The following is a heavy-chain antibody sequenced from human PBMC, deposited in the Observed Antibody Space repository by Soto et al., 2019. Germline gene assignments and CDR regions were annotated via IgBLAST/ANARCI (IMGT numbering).Heavy chain of an antibody. CDR2: ISGSGGST. D-gene: IGHD5-18*01. Sequence: GGSLRLSCAASGFTFSSYAMSWVRQAPGKGLEWVSAISGSGGSTYYADSVKGRFTISRDNSKNTLYLQMNSLRAEDTAVYYCSKIPPGYSYGYFYFDYWGQGTLVTVSS. J-gene: IGHJ4*02. V-gene: IGHV3-23*01. CDR1: GFTFSSYA. CDR3: SKIPPGYSYGYFYFDY.